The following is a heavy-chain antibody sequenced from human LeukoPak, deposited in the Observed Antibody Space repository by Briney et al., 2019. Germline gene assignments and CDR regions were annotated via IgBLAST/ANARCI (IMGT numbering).Heavy chain of an antibody. V-gene: IGHV3-21*01. CDR3: ARGSTDDY. J-gene: IGHJ4*02. Sequence: GGSLRLSCAASGFTFDDYGMSWVRQAPGKGLEWVSSISSSSSYIYYADSVKGRFTISRDNAKNSLYLQMNSLRAEDTAVYYCARGSTDDYWGQGTLVTVSS. CDR1: GFTFDDYG. CDR2: ISSSSSYI.